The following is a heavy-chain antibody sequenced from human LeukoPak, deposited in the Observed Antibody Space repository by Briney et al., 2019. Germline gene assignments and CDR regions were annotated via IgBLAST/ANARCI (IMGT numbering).Heavy chain of an antibody. J-gene: IGHJ6*03. CDR3: ARDHRVVATKGHYYYYMDV. D-gene: IGHD5-12*01. Sequence: ASVKVSCKASGYTFTGYYMHWVRQAPGQGLEWMGWINPNSGGTNYAQRFQGRVTMTRDTSISTAYMELSRLRSDDTAVYYCARDHRVVATKGHYYYYMDVWGKGTTVTISS. CDR2: INPNSGGT. V-gene: IGHV1-2*02. CDR1: GYTFTGYY.